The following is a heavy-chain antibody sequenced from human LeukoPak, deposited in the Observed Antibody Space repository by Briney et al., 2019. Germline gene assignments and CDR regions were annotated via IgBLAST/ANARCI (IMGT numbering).Heavy chain of an antibody. Sequence: AASVKVSCKASGYTFSSYDINWVRQATGQGLEWMGWMNPNSGNTGYAQKFQGRVTITRNTSISTAYMELSSLRSEDTAVYYCARVGAVAGRADYWGQGTLVTVSS. CDR2: MNPNSGNT. CDR1: GYTFSSYD. V-gene: IGHV1-8*01. CDR3: ARVGAVAGRADY. J-gene: IGHJ4*02. D-gene: IGHD6-19*01.